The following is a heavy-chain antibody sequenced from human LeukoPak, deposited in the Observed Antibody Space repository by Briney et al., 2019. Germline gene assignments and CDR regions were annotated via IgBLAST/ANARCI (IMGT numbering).Heavy chain of an antibody. CDR3: AKVGSSGWYGLDY. Sequence: GGSLRLSCAASGFTFSSYGMHWVRQAPGKELEWVAVISYDGSNKYYADSVKGRFTISRDNSKNTLYLQMNSLRAEDTAVYYCAKVGSSGWYGLDYWGQGTLVTVSS. CDR1: GFTFSSYG. CDR2: ISYDGSNK. D-gene: IGHD6-19*01. J-gene: IGHJ4*02. V-gene: IGHV3-30*18.